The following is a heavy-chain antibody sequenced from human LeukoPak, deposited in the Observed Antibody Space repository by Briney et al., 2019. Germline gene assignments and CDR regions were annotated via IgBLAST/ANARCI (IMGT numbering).Heavy chain of an antibody. D-gene: IGHD3-3*01. CDR3: AKDGVYRYDFWSGYGLPLGHYYGMDV. J-gene: IGHJ6*02. CDR1: GFTFSSYA. CDR2: ISYDGSNK. V-gene: IGHV3-30*18. Sequence: GGSLRLSCAASGFTFSSYAMSWVRQAPGKGLEWVAVISYDGSNKYYADSVKGRFTISRDNSKNTLYLQMNSLRAEDTAVYYCAKDGVYRYDFWSGYGLPLGHYYGMDVWGQGTTVTVSS.